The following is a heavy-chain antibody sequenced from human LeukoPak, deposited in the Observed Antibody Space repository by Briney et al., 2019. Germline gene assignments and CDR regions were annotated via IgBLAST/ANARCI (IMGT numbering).Heavy chain of an antibody. CDR1: GGSFSGYY. J-gene: IGHJ4*02. CDR3: ARPVSRFGYYGSGSLNY. Sequence: SETLSLTCAVYGGSFSGYYWSWIRQPPGKGLEWIGEINHSGSTNYNPSLKSRVTISVDTSKNRFSLKLSSVTAADTAVYYCARPVSRFGYYGSGSLNYWGQGTLVTVSS. CDR2: INHSGST. D-gene: IGHD3-10*01. V-gene: IGHV4-34*01.